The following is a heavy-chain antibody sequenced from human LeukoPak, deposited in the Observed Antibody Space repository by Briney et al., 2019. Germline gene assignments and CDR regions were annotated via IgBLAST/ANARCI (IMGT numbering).Heavy chain of an antibody. CDR2: IIPIFGTA. J-gene: IGHJ4*02. V-gene: IGHV1-69*13. CDR1: GGTFSSYA. CDR3: ARSYYASGSYLPRTLDY. D-gene: IGHD3-10*01. Sequence: GASVKVSCKASGGTFSSYAISWVRQAPGQGLEWMGGIIPIFGTANYAQKFQGRVTITADESTSTAYMELSSLRSEDTAVYYCARSYYASGSYLPRTLDYWGQGTLVTVSS.